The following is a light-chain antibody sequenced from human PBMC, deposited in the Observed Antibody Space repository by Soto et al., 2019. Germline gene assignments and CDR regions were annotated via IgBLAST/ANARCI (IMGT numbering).Light chain of an antibody. J-gene: IGKJ4*01. CDR1: QTVGNNY. V-gene: IGKV3-20*01. CDR2: DAS. CDR3: QLFGSLPLS. Sequence: MLSQCACTLSLYPGERATLSCRARQTVGNNYLAWYKQKPGQPPRLLIDDASSRATCKPDRVSGGGSWTDFTRTMSRPEPEDFAEYYWQLFGSLPLSVGGRAKVEI.